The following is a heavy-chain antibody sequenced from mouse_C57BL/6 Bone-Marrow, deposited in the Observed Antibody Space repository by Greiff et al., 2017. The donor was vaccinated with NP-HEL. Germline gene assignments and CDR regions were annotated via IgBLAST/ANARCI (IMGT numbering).Heavy chain of an antibody. CDR2: ISRGGDYI. Sequence: EVKLLESGEGLVKPGGSLKLSCAASGFTFSSYAMSWVRQTPEKRLEWVAYISRGGDYIYYADTVKGRFTISRDNARNTLYLQMSSLKSEDTAMDYCTRGNYYDYDDAMDYWGQGTSVTVSS. CDR3: TRGNYYDYDDAMDY. CDR1: GFTFSSYA. J-gene: IGHJ4*01. D-gene: IGHD2-4*01. V-gene: IGHV5-9-1*02.